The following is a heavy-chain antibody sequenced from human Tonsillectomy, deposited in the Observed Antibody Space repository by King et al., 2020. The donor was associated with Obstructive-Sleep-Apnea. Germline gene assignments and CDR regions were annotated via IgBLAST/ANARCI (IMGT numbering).Heavy chain of an antibody. J-gene: IGHJ4*02. D-gene: IGHD3-22*01. Sequence: VQLVESGGALVQPGGSLRLSCAASGFTLSGHWMSWVRQAPGKGLEWLANIKGDGSEKYYVDSVKGRFTIARDDAKNSLYLQMNSLRAEDTAVDYCARDEGIIMRSHYYWGQGTLVTVSS. CDR1: GFTLSGHW. CDR2: IKGDGSEK. V-gene: IGHV3-7*03. CDR3: ARDEGIIMRSHYY.